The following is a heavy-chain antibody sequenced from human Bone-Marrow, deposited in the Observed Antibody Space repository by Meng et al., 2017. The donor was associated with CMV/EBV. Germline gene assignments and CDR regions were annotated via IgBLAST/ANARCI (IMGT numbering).Heavy chain of an antibody. CDR1: GFTFDDYG. J-gene: IGHJ4*02. CDR3: VLRLPAWDFDY. Sequence: GESLKISCAASGFTFDDYGMSWVRQAPGKGLEWVSGINWNGGSTYYADSVKGRFTISRDNSKNTLYLQMNSLRAEDTAVYYCVLRLPAWDFDYWGQGTLVTVSS. V-gene: IGHV3-20*04. D-gene: IGHD5-12*01. CDR2: INWNGGST.